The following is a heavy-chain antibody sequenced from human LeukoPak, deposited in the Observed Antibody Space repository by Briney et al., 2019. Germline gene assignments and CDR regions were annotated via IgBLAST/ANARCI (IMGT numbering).Heavy chain of an antibody. CDR3: ARQTSYSSNSYASSGYRYYLDY. CDR1: GFTFSSYE. D-gene: IGHD3-22*01. CDR2: ISYSGGTI. V-gene: IGHV3-48*03. J-gene: IGHJ4*02. Sequence: GGSLRLSCAASGFTFSSYEMNWVRQAPGKGLEWVSYISYSGGTIYYADSVKGRFTISRDNANNSLYLQMNSLRAEDTALYYCARQTSYSSNSYASSGYRYYLDYWGQGTLATVSS.